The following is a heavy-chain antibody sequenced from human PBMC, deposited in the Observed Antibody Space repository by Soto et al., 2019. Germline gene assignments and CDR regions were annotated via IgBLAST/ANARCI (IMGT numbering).Heavy chain of an antibody. V-gene: IGHV3-30*03. D-gene: IGHD1-26*01. J-gene: IGHJ4*02. CDR1: GFNFGFFG. CDR2: ISGDGINT. CDR3: ARGKLSFDFDS. Sequence: QIQLEESGGDVVQPGKSLRLSCAASGFNFGFFGMHWVRQAPGKGLEWVAFISGDGINTQYADSVRGRFALSRDYSRKTTYVQMDSLRVEDTALYYCARGKLSFDFDSWGLGTLVTVSS.